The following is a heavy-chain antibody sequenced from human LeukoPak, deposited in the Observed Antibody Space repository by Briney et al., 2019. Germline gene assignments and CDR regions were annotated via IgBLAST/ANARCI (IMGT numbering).Heavy chain of an antibody. D-gene: IGHD4-17*01. J-gene: IGHJ4*02. CDR3: ARSGNYGYYFDY. CDR1: GGSISTYY. V-gene: IGHV4-59*01. CDR2: IYDSVST. Sequence: PSETLSLTCTISGGSISTYYWNWIRQPPGKGLEWIGYIYDSVSTNYNPSLKSRVTISVDTSKKQFSLKLSSVTAADTAVYYCARSGNYGYYFDYWGQGTLVTVSS.